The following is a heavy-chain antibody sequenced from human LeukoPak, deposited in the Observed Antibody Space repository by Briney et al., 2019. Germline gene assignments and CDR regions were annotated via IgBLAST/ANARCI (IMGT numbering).Heavy chain of an antibody. J-gene: IGHJ2*01. D-gene: IGHD6-13*01. V-gene: IGHV4-59*01. Sequence: SETLSLTCTVSGGSIRSYYWSWIRQPPGKGLEWIAYIYYSGSTNYNPSLKSRVTISVDTSKNQFSLKLSSVTAADTAVYYCARVYYSNSYDYWYFDLWGRGTLVTVTS. CDR3: ARVYYSNSYDYWYFDL. CDR2: IYYSGST. CDR1: GGSIRSYY.